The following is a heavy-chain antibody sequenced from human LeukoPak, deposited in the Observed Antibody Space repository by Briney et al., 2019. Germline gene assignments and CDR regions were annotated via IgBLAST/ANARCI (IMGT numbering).Heavy chain of an antibody. D-gene: IGHD4-17*01. J-gene: IGHJ6*03. CDR2: ISANGDTT. V-gene: IGHV3-23*01. CDR3: AKYYGDDPDYYYYMDV. CDR1: GFTFSSYA. Sequence: PGGSLRLSCAASGFTFSSYAMSWVRQAPGKGLEWVSLISANGDTTYYADSVKGRFTISRDNSKNTLYLQMNSLRAEDTAVYYCAKYYGDDPDYYYYMDVWGKGTTVTISS.